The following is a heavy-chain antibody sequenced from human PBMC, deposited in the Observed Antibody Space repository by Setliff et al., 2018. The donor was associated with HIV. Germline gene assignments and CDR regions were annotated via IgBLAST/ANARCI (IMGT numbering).Heavy chain of an antibody. D-gene: IGHD7-27*01. Sequence: GSLRLSCAASGFTVSTYYMSWVRQAPGKGLEWVSTIYSGGSTYHADSVKGRFTLSRDTSKNTRFLQMNSLRADDTAVYYCAKEPTGDSSHWFDPWGQGTLVTVSS. CDR1: GFTVSTYY. CDR3: AKEPTGDSSHWFDP. J-gene: IGHJ5*02. CDR2: IYSGGST. V-gene: IGHV3-53*01.